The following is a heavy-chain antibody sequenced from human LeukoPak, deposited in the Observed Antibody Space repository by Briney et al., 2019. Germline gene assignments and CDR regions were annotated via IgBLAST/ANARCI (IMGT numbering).Heavy chain of an antibody. J-gene: IGHJ4*02. V-gene: IGHV3-23*01. CDR3: AKLAVANAGY. CDR2: ITPSGGTT. Sequence: AGGSLRLSCAASGLTSSGFAMSWVRQAPGKGLEWVSTITPSGGTTYYADSVKGRFTISRDNSKNTLYLQMNSLRVEDTAAYYCAKLAVANAGYWGQGTLVTVSS. CDR1: GLTSSGFA.